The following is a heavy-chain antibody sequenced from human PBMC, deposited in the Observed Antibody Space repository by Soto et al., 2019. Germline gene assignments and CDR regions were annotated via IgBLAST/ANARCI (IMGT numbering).Heavy chain of an antibody. V-gene: IGHV1-46*01. CDR1: GYTFTNYY. CDR3: ARDMGVLADVDCFDP. D-gene: IGHD2-15*01. CDR2: INASGGST. Sequence: ASVKVSCKASGYTFTNYYIHWVRQAPGQGLEWVGIINASGGSTTYAQKFQGRVTMTRDTSTSTAYMKLNSLRSEDTAVYYCARDMGVLADVDCFDPWGQAPLVTVSS. J-gene: IGHJ5*02.